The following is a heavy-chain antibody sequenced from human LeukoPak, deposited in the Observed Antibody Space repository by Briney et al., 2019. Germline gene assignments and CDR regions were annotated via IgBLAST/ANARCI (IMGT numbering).Heavy chain of an antibody. CDR2: ISGSSTDI. V-gene: IGHV3-21*01. CDR1: GFTFSSYS. Sequence: GGSLRLSCAASGFTFSSYSMNWVRQAPGKGLQWVSSISGSSTDIYYVDSVRGRFTISRDNAKNSLYLQMNSLRAEDTAVYYCARALENQTKPLWGLWFGELLWRTFDYWGQGTLVTVSS. CDR3: ARALENQTKPLWGLWFGELLWRTFDY. J-gene: IGHJ4*02. D-gene: IGHD3-10*01.